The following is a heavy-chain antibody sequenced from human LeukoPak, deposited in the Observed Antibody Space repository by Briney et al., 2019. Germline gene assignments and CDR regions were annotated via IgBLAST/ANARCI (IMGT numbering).Heavy chain of an antibody. CDR1: GFTFSRFA. J-gene: IGHJ5*02. CDR3: ARGHGSHSSSSGGMMENNWFDP. CDR2: FSGSGGST. D-gene: IGHD6-6*01. V-gene: IGHV3-23*01. Sequence: GGSLRLSCAASGFTFSRFAMSWVRQAPGKGLEWVSGFSGSGGSTYYADSVKGRFTISRDNSKNTLYLQMNSLRAEDTAVYYGARGHGSHSSSSGGMMENNWFDPWGQGTLVTVSS.